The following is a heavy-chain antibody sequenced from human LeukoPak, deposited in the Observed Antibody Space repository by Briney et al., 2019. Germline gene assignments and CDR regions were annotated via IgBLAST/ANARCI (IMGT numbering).Heavy chain of an antibody. J-gene: IGHJ5*02. CDR2: IDEDGKTI. V-gene: IGHV3-74*01. Sequence: GGSLRLPCAPSGFTLNCYWMHWVRQAPGKGLVWVSRIDEDGKTIDYADSVKGQFTISTDNAKDTLYLQMSTLRDEDTAVYYCVSDLCGGDDQWGRGTLVTDSS. CDR3: VSDLCGGDDQ. D-gene: IGHD3-3*01. CDR1: GFTLNCYW.